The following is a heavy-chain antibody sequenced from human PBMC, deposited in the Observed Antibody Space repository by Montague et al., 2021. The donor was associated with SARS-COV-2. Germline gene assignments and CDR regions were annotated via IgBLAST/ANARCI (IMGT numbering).Heavy chain of an antibody. V-gene: IGHV6-1*01. CDR2: TYYRSKWYS. CDR3: ALAVAGRGGYDY. CDR1: GDSVSSNSAA. J-gene: IGHJ4*02. Sequence: CAISGDSVSSNSAAWNWIRQSPSRGLEWLGRTYYRSKWYSEYAVSLKSRITINPDTSKNQFSLQVKSMTPEDTAVYYCALAVAGRGGYDYWGQGTLVTVSS. D-gene: IGHD6-19*01.